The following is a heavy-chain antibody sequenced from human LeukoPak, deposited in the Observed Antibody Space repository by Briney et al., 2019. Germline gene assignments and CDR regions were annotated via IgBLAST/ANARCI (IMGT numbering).Heavy chain of an antibody. J-gene: IGHJ4*02. D-gene: IGHD6-19*01. CDR1: GGSMSPYH. V-gene: IGHV4-59*08. CDR3: ARAVSGCFDY. Sequence: SETLSLTCTVSGGSMSPYHWGWIRQPPGKGLEWTGYIYYSGSTNYNPSLNSRVTISVDTSKNQFSLRLSSVTAADTAIYCCARAVSGCFDYWGEGTLVTVSS. CDR2: IYYSGST.